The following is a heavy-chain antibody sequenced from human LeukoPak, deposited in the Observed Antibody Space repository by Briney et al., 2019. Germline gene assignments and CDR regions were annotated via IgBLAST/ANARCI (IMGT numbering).Heavy chain of an antibody. CDR3: ARARIAVSYFDY. CDR1: GGSISTYC. Sequence: SETLSLTCSVSGGSISTYCWTWIRQPPGKGLEWIGYIYYTGGTNYNPSLKSRATMSVDTSKSQLSLKMTSVTAADTAVYYCARARIAVSYFDYWGQGALVTVSS. J-gene: IGHJ4*02. CDR2: IYYTGGT. D-gene: IGHD6-6*01. V-gene: IGHV4-59*08.